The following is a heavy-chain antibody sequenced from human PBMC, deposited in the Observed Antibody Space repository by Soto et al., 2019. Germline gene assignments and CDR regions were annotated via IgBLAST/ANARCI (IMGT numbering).Heavy chain of an antibody. J-gene: IGHJ4*02. CDR3: ARFFDS. V-gene: IGHV4-30-2*01. CDR1: GGSISSGGYS. CDR2: MYHSGST. Sequence: SETLSLTCAVSGGSISSGGYSWSWIRQPPGKGLEWIGYMYHSGSTYYNPSLKSRVTISIDTSKNQFSLNLNSVTAADTAVYYCARFFDSWGQGTLVTVSS.